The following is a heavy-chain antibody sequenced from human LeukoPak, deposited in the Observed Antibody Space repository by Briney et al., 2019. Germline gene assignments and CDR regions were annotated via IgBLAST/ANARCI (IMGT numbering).Heavy chain of an antibody. CDR2: ISVSDDST. Sequence: GGSLRLSCAASGFTSSDYTMNWVRQSPGKGLEWVSGISVSDDSTYYADSVKGRFTISRGKSNNVLHLQMNSLRAEDTAVYYCARDRYCVSTNCPYDCWGQGTPVTVSS. J-gene: IGHJ4*02. CDR3: ARDRYCVSTNCPYDC. CDR1: GFTSSDYT. D-gene: IGHD2-2*01. V-gene: IGHV3-23*01.